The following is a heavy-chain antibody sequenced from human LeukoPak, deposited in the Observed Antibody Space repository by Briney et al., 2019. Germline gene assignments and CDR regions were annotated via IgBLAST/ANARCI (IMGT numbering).Heavy chain of an antibody. CDR1: GGSISTSNW. V-gene: IGHV4-39*01. CDR2: IYYSGST. CDR3: ASSKRPFDY. Sequence: PSETLSLTCAVSGGSISTSNWWSWVRQPPGKGLEWIGSIYYSGSTYYNPSLKSRVTISVDTSKNQFSLKLSSVTAADTAVYYCASSKRPFDYWGQGTLVTVSS. J-gene: IGHJ4*02. D-gene: IGHD5-24*01.